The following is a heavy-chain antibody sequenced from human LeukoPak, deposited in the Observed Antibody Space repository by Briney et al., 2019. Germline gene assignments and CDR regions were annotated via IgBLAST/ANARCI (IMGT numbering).Heavy chain of an antibody. V-gene: IGHV4-34*01. J-gene: IGHJ6*02. D-gene: IGHD4-11*01. CDR3: ARESPLTSSPFYYYYGMDV. CDR1: GGSFSGYY. Sequence: SETLSLTCAVYGGSFSGYYWSWIRQPPGKGLEWIGEINHSGSTNYNPSLKSRVTISVDTSKNQFSLKLSSVTAADTAVYYCARESPLTSSPFYYYYGMDVWGQGTTVTVSS. CDR2: INHSGST.